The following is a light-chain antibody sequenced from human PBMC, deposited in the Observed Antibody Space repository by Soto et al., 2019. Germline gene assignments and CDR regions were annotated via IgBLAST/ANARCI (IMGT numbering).Light chain of an antibody. CDR1: ISDFVVYNY. Sequence: QSALTQPASVSGSPGQSITISCTGTISDFVVYNYVSWYQQHPGKAPKLMIYGVSNRPSGVSNRFSGSKSGNTASLTISGLQAEDEADYYCCSYACSYTLYVFGTGTKLTVL. CDR2: GVS. J-gene: IGLJ1*01. V-gene: IGLV2-14*01. CDR3: CSYACSYTLYV.